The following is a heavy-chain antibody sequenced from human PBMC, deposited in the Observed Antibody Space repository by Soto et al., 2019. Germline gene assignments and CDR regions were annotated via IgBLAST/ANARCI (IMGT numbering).Heavy chain of an antibody. Sequence: GGSLRLSCAASGFTFSGSAMHWVRQASGKGLEWVGRIRSKANSYATAYAASVKGRFTISRDDSKNTAYLQMNSLKTEDTAVYYCTRWVRYCSGGSCYSDYYMDVWGKGTTVTVSS. CDR2: IRSKANSYAT. CDR3: TRWVRYCSGGSCYSDYYMDV. V-gene: IGHV3-73*01. J-gene: IGHJ6*03. D-gene: IGHD2-15*01. CDR1: GFTFSGSA.